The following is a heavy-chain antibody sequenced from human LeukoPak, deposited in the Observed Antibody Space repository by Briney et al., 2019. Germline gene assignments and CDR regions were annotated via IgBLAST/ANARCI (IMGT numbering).Heavy chain of an antibody. CDR3: AKPISGGLAVTADWFAP. CDR2: INANSGTR. J-gene: IGHJ5*01. CDR1: GSAFGSFA. Sequence: GGSLRLSFEASGSAFGSFAMSWLPRAPGKGLDWVSTINANSGTRSYAASVRGRFTISRDNSKNTLYLQLNTLRADDTAVYYCAKPISGGLAVTADWFAPWGQGTLVVVSS. V-gene: IGHV3-23*01. D-gene: IGHD6-19*01.